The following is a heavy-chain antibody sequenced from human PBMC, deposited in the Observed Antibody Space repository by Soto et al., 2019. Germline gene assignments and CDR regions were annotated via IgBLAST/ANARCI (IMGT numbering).Heavy chain of an antibody. CDR3: TTSKKRHNRNYFDI. CDR2: FFSGGIT. V-gene: IGHV4-39*01. Sequence: SETLSLTCAVSGGSISGGYYYWGLLRQSPGRGPEWMRSFFSGGITSYPPPLDSRVSVSVDTTKNQFFQKMSGVAAAAAALYCSTTSKKRHNRNYFDIWGQGALVTVSS. D-gene: IGHD1-20*01. CDR1: GGSISGGYYY. J-gene: IGHJ4*02.